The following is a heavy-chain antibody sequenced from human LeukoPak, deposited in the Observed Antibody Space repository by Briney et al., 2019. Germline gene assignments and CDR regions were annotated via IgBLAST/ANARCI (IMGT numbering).Heavy chain of an antibody. V-gene: IGHV4-39*07. CDR3: ASRPNRYCSSTSCPWLNY. CDR2: IYYSGST. D-gene: IGHD2-2*01. J-gene: IGHJ4*02. CDR1: GGSISSYY. Sequence: SETLSLTCTVSGGSISSYYWGWIRQPPGKGLEWIGSIYYSGSTNYNPSLKSRVTISVDTSKNQFSLKLSSVTAADTAVYYCASRPNRYCSSTSCPWLNYWGQGTLVTVSS.